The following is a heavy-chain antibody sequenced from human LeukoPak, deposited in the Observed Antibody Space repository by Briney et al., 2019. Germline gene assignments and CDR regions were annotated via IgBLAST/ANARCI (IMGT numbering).Heavy chain of an antibody. V-gene: IGHV1-69*05. Sequence: SVKVSCKASGGTFSSYAISWVRQAPGQGLEWMGRIIPIFGTANYAQKFQGRVTITTDESTSTAYMELSSLRSEDTAVYYCARAPVAATEYYYYYYMDVWGKGTTVTVSS. J-gene: IGHJ6*03. CDR1: GGTFSSYA. CDR2: IIPIFGTA. D-gene: IGHD2-15*01. CDR3: ARAPVAATEYYYYYYMDV.